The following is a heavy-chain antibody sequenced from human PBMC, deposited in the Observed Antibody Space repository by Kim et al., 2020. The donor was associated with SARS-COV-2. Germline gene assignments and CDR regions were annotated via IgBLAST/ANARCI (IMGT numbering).Heavy chain of an antibody. CDR3: ARDLYGMVRGVGRYYYYYGMDV. CDR1: GFTFSSYG. V-gene: IGHV3-33*01. Sequence: GGSLRLSCAASGFTFSSYGMHWVRQAPGKGLEWVAVIWYDGSNKYYADSVKGRFTISRDNSKNTLYLQMNSLRAEDTAVYYCARDLYGMVRGVGRYYYYYGMDVWGQGTTVTVSS. CDR2: IWYDGSNK. D-gene: IGHD3-10*01. J-gene: IGHJ6*02.